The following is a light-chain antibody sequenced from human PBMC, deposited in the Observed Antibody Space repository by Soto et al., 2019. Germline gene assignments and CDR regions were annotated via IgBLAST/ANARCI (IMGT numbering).Light chain of an antibody. J-gene: IGLJ3*02. V-gene: IGLV2-8*01. CDR1: SSDVGGYNY. Sequence: QSALTQPPSASGSPGQSVTISCTGTSSDVGGYNYVSWYQQHPGKAPKLMIYEVSKRPSGVPDRFSGSKSGNTASLTVSGIRAEDEADYYCSSYAGSNNLVFGGGTTLTVL. CDR2: EVS. CDR3: SSYAGSNNLV.